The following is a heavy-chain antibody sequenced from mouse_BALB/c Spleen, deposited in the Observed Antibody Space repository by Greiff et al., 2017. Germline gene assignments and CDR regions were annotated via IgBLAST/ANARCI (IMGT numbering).Heavy chain of an antibody. V-gene: IGHV1S81*02. CDR2: INPSNGGT. Sequence: QVQLQQPGAELVKPGASVKLSCKASGYTFTSYYMYWVKQRPGQGLEWIGGINPSNGGTNFNEKFKSKATLTVDKSSSTAYMQLSSLTSEDSAVYYCTRDGNPYAMDYWGQGTSVTVSS. CDR1: GYTFTSYY. J-gene: IGHJ4*01. D-gene: IGHD2-1*01. CDR3: TRDGNPYAMDY.